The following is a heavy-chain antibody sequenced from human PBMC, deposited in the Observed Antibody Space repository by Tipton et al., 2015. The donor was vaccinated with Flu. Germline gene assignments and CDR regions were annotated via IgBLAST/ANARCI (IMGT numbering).Heavy chain of an antibody. CDR2: IYHSGSP. V-gene: IGHV4-30-2*01. J-gene: IGHJ6*02. CDR3: AGCTSVHYCGMDV. D-gene: IGHD2-8*01. CDR1: GGSISSGGYC. Sequence: TLSLTCVVSGGSISSGGYCWSWIRQPPGKGLEWIGHIYHSGSPHYNASLKSRVTISVDRSKNHYSLNLTSVTAADTAVYYCAGCTSVHYCGMDVWGQGTTVIVSS.